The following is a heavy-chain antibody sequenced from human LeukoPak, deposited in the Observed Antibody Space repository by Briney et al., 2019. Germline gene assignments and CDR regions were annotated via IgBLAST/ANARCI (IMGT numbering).Heavy chain of an antibody. V-gene: IGHV1-69*13. J-gene: IGHJ5*02. Sequence: SVKVSCKASGGTFSSYAISWVRQAPGQGLEWMGGIIPIFGTENYAQKFQGRVTITADESTSTAYMELSSLRSEDTAVYYCAREVGGLVVVAATSPASFGNWFDPWGQGTLVTVSS. D-gene: IGHD2-15*01. CDR3: AREVGGLVVVAATSPASFGNWFDP. CDR1: GGTFSSYA. CDR2: IIPIFGTE.